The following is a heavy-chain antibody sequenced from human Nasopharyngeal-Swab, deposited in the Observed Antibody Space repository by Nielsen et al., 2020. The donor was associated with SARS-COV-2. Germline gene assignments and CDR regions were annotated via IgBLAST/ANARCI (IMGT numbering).Heavy chain of an antibody. CDR1: GFTFSSYG. J-gene: IGHJ3*02. Sequence: GSLRLSCAASGFTFSSYGMHWVRQAPGKGLEWVAVISYDGSNKYYADSVKGRFTISRDNSKNTLYLQMNSLRAEDTAVYYCASSQAYNWNDSDAFDIWGQGTMVTVSS. D-gene: IGHD1-1*01. CDR2: ISYDGSNK. V-gene: IGHV3-30*03. CDR3: ASSQAYNWNDSDAFDI.